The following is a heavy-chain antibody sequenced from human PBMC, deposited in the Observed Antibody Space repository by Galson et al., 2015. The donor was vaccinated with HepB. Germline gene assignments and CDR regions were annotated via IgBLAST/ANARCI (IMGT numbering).Heavy chain of an antibody. CDR1: GFTFSSYA. J-gene: IGHJ4*02. D-gene: IGHD1-26*01. CDR3: ARDRLSYDSGSYIDY. Sequence: SLRLSCAASGFTFSSYAMHWVRQAPGKGLEWVAVISYDGSNKYYADSVKGRFTISRDNSKNTVYLQMNSLRAEDTAVYSCARDRLSYDSGSYIDYWGQGTLVTVSS. V-gene: IGHV3-30*04. CDR2: ISYDGSNK.